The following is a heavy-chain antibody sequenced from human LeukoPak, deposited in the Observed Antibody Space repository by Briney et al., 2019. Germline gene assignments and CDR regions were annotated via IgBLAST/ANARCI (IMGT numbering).Heavy chain of an antibody. Sequence: SETLSLTCTGSSGSISSYYWSWIRQPPGKGLEWIGYIYHSGDTNSNPSLKSRVTISMDTSKKQFSLKLSSVTAADTAVYYCAKHIFARPLDCWARGTLVTVSS. CDR1: SGSISSYY. CDR3: AKHIFARPLDC. D-gene: IGHD3-3*02. J-gene: IGHJ4*02. V-gene: IGHV4-59*08. CDR2: IYHSGDT.